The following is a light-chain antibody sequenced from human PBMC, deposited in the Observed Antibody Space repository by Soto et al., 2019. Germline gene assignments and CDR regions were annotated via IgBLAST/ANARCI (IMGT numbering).Light chain of an antibody. Sequence: QSALTQPPSASGSPGQSVTISCTGTSGDIGGYNYVSWYQQHPGKAPKLLIYEVTKRPSGVPDRFSGSKSGNTASLTVSGPQADDEAAYYCSSFVGTNSLVFGGGTKLTVL. CDR3: SSFVGTNSLV. CDR1: SGDIGGYNY. V-gene: IGLV2-8*01. CDR2: EVT. J-gene: IGLJ2*01.